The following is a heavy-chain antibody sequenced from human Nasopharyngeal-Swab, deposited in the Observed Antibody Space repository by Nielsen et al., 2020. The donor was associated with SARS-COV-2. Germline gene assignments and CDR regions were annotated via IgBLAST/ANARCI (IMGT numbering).Heavy chain of an antibody. Sequence: GESLKISCAASGFTFSTYKMNWVRQAPGKGLEWISSISSSSRYISYADSVKGRFTISRDNAQNSLYLQLNSLRADDTAVYYCASNFDTSGYYYGAFDVWGPGTMVTVSS. V-gene: IGHV3-21*01. CDR3: ASNFDTSGYYYGAFDV. D-gene: IGHD3-22*01. CDR1: GFTFSTYK. J-gene: IGHJ3*01. CDR2: ISSSSRYI.